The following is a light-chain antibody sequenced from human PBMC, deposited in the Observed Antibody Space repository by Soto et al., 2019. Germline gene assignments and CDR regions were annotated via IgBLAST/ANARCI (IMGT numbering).Light chain of an antibody. J-gene: IGKJ1*01. CDR3: QQYGTGPPWT. CDR1: QGVSSS. V-gene: IGKV3D-15*01. Sequence: EIEMPQSTANLSVSPGETVTLSCRASQGVSSSRVAWYQQRPGQAPRLLIYGGSTRAFGIPARFSGSGSGTEFTLTMSSLQAGDLSVYHCQQYGTGPPWTFGQGTRV. CDR2: GGS.